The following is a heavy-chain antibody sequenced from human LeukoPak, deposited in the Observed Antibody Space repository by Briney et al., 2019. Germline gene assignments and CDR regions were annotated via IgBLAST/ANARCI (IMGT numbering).Heavy chain of an antibody. Sequence: SETLSLTCTVSGGSISSYYWSWIRQPPGKGLEWIGYIYYSGSTNYNPSLKSRVTISVDTSKNQFSLKLSSVTAADTAVYYCAREGRDGYNLVAFDIWGQGTMVTVSS. D-gene: IGHD5-24*01. CDR3: AREGRDGYNLVAFDI. J-gene: IGHJ3*02. CDR2: IYYSGST. V-gene: IGHV4-59*01. CDR1: GGSISSYY.